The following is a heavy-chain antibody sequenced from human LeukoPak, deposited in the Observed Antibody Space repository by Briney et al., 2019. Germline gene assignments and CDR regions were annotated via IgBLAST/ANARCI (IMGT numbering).Heavy chain of an antibody. CDR2: ISYDGSNK. J-gene: IGHJ4*02. Sequence: GGSLRLSCAAPGFTFSSYGMHWVRQAPGKGLEWVAVISYDGSNKYYADSVKGRFTISRDNAKNTLYLQMNSLRAEDTAVYYCARTLYSSGWYFPFDYWGQGTLVTVSS. CDR3: ARTLYSSGWYFPFDY. CDR1: GFTFSSYG. V-gene: IGHV3-30*03. D-gene: IGHD6-19*01.